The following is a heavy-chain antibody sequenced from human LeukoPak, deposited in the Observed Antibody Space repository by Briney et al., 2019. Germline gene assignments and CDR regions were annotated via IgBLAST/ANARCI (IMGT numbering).Heavy chain of an antibody. CDR3: ARDLDNSGWYVFDY. D-gene: IGHD6-19*01. CDR1: GGSISRYY. V-gene: IGHV4-59*01. Sequence: SETLSLTCSVFGGSISRYYWSWIRQPPGKGLEWIGYTHYSGSTNYNPSLKSRVIISVDTSKNQLSLKLSSVTAADTAVYYCARDLDNSGWYVFDYWGQGTPVTVSS. J-gene: IGHJ4*02. CDR2: THYSGST.